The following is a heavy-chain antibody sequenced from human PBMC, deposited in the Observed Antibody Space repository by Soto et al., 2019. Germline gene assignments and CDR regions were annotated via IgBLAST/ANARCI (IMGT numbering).Heavy chain of an antibody. CDR2: IYYSGST. CDR3: AREIVVVPAAIS. J-gene: IGHJ4*02. D-gene: IGHD2-2*02. V-gene: IGHV4-30-4*01. Sequence: QPPGKGLEWIGYIYYSGSTYYNPSLKSRVTISVDTSKNQFSLKLSSVTAADTAVYYCAREIVVVPAAISWGQGTLVTVSS.